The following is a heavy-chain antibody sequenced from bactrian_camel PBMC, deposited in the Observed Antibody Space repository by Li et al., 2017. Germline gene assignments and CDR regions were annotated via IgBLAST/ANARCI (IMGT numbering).Heavy chain of an antibody. J-gene: IGHJ4*01. V-gene: IGHV3S53*01. Sequence: HVQLVESGGGLVQPGGSLRLSCAASEYTFCMGWFRQRPGKGREVVATMYDSGGPTRYADSVKGRFIISRDNAKNTVYLQLNSLKTEDTAVYYCAADPGSSVRPTGIWLSEIAYRYWGQGTQVTVS. CDR3: AADPGSSVRPTGIWLSEIAYRY. CDR2: MYDSGGPT. CDR1: EYTFC. D-gene: IGHD1*01.